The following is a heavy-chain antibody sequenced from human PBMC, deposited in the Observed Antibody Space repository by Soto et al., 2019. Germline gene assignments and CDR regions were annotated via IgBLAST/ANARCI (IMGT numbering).Heavy chain of an antibody. CDR1: GFSFSSYA. Sequence: EVQLLESGGGLVQPGGSLRLSCAASGFSFSSYAMSWVRQAPGKGLEWLSAISGSGISTYSTDSVKGRFTISRDNSKDTLYLQMNSLRAEDTAVYYCAKDVNGRTDYWGQGTLVTVSS. J-gene: IGHJ4*02. CDR3: AKDVNGRTDY. D-gene: IGHD1-26*01. CDR2: ISGSGIST. V-gene: IGHV3-23*01.